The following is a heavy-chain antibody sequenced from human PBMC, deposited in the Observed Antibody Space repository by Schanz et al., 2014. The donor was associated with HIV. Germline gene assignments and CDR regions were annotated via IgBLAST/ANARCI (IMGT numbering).Heavy chain of an antibody. D-gene: IGHD2-21*02. Sequence: QVQLVQSGAEVKKPGSSVKVSCKASGGAFSSYAISWVRQAPGQGLEWMGGIMPILGTANYAQKLQGRVTITADESTSTAYMDLRSLRSDDTAVYHCARRESDGALDVWGPGTTVIVSS. J-gene: IGHJ6*02. CDR3: ARRESDGALDV. V-gene: IGHV1-69*01. CDR1: GGAFSSYA. CDR2: IMPILGTA.